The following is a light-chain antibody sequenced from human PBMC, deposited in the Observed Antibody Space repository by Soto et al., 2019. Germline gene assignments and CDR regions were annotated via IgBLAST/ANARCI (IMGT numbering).Light chain of an antibody. V-gene: IGKV1-33*01. CDR3: QHYDNLLLT. J-gene: IGKJ4*01. Sequence: DLQMTQSPSSLSASVGDRVTITCQASQDINTYLNWYQQKPGKAPKLLIYDASKLATGVHSRFSGVGSGTDFTLTVTSLQPEDIATYFCQHYDNLLLTFGGGTKVEL. CDR2: DAS. CDR1: QDINTY.